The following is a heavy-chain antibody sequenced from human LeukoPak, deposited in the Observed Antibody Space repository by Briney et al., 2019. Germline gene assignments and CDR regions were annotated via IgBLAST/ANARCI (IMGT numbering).Heavy chain of an antibody. CDR1: GFTFSSYA. J-gene: IGHJ3*02. CDR3: AKDSVVYYDSSGYPQNDAFDI. V-gene: IGHV3-23*01. D-gene: IGHD3-22*01. Sequence: GGSLRLSCAASGFTFSSYALSWVRKAQGKGLEWVSAISGSGGSTYYADSVKGRFTISRDNSKNTLYLQMNSLRAEDTAVYYCAKDSVVYYDSSGYPQNDAFDIWGQGTMVTVSS. CDR2: ISGSGGST.